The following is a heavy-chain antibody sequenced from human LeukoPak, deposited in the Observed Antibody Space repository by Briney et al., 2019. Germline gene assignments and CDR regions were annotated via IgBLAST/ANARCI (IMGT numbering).Heavy chain of an antibody. Sequence: ASVKVSCKASGYTFTKYGISWVRQAPGQGLEWMGIINPSGGSTSYAQKFQGRVTMTRDTSTSTVYMELSSLRSEDTAVYYCARSWEQWPVDYWGQGTLVTVSS. CDR3: ARSWEQWPVDY. J-gene: IGHJ4*02. V-gene: IGHV1-46*01. CDR2: INPSGGST. D-gene: IGHD6-19*01. CDR1: GYTFTKYG.